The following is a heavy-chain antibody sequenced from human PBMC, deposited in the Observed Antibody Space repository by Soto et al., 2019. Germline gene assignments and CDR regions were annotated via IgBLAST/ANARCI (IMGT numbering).Heavy chain of an antibody. CDR2: TYRSKWYN. Sequence: SQTLSLTCAISGDSVSSNSATWDWIRQSPSRGLEWLGRTYRSKWYNDYAVSVKGRITINPDTSNNQLSLQLNSVTPDDTAVYYCARLIGNSWLDSWGQGTLVTVSS. J-gene: IGHJ5*01. CDR1: GDSVSSNSAT. V-gene: IGHV6-1*01. D-gene: IGHD2-8*01. CDR3: ARLIGNSWLDS.